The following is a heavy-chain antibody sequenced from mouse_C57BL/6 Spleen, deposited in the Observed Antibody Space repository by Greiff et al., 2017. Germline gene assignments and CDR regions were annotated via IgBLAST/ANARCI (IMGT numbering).Heavy chain of an antibody. Sequence: QVQLKQSGAELVKPGASVKISCKASGYAFSSYWMNWVKQRPGKGLEWIGQFYPGDGDTNYNGKFKGKATLTADKSSSTAYMQLNSLTSGDSAVYFCARSNYDYFYFDYWGQGTTLTVSS. CDR1: GYAFSSYW. D-gene: IGHD2-4*01. J-gene: IGHJ2*01. V-gene: IGHV1-80*01. CDR2: FYPGDGDT. CDR3: ARSNYDYFYFDY.